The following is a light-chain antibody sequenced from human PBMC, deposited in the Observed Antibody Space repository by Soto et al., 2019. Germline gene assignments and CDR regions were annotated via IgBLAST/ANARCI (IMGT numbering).Light chain of an antibody. V-gene: IGKV1-17*01. CDR1: QGIRND. J-gene: IGKJ1*01. CDR3: LQHSTYPLT. Sequence: DIQMTQFPSSLSASVGDRVTITCRASQGIRNDLAWYQQKPGKAPKRLIYAASSLQSAVPSRFSGSGSETEFTLAISSLEPEDYATFYRLQHSTYPLTFGQGTKVEIK. CDR2: AAS.